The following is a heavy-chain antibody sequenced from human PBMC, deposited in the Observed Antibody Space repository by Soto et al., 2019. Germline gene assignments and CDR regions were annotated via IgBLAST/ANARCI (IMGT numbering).Heavy chain of an antibody. J-gene: IGHJ4*02. CDR1: GFTFSSYS. CDR3: ARSNSWVGYY. D-gene: IGHD6-13*01. CDR2: ITGSGGTV. Sequence: EVQLVESGGGLVQPGGSLRLSCAASGFTFSSYSMNWVRQAPGKGLEWISYITGSGGTVYYADSVKGRFTISRDNAKNTLYLQMSSLRAEDTAVYYCARSNSWVGYYWGQGTLVTVSS. V-gene: IGHV3-48*01.